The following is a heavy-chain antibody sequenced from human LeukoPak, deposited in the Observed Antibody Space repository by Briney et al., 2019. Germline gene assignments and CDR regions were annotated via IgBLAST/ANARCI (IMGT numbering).Heavy chain of an antibody. CDR3: AREMELEGNAFDI. CDR1: GGTFSSYA. J-gene: IGHJ3*02. V-gene: IGHV1-69*05. CDR2: IIPIFGTA. Sequence: SVKVSCKASGGTFSSYAISWVRQAPGQGLEWMGGIIPIFGTANYAQKFQGRVTITTDESTSTAYMELSSLRSEDTAVYYCAREMELEGNAFDIWGQGTMVTVSS. D-gene: IGHD1-7*01.